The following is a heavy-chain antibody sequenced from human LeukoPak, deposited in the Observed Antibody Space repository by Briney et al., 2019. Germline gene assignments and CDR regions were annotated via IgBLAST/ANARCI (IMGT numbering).Heavy chain of an antibody. V-gene: IGHV3-49*03. Sequence: GGSLRLSCTASGFTFGDYAMSWFRQAPGKGLEWVGFIRSKAYGGTTEYAASVKGRFTISRDDSKSIAYLQMNSLKTEDTAVYYCTRYAHDYYDSSGYVDYWGQGTLVTVSS. CDR1: GFTFGDYA. J-gene: IGHJ4*02. CDR3: TRYAHDYYDSSGYVDY. D-gene: IGHD3-22*01. CDR2: IRSKAYGGTT.